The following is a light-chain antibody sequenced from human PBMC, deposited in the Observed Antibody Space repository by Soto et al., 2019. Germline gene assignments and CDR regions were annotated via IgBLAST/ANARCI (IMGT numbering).Light chain of an antibody. CDR3: QQYSSTPPT. CDR2: WAS. CDR1: QSVLHSSYKNNY. J-gene: IGKJ4*01. Sequence: IVMTQSPGSLAVSLGEGATINCRSSQSVLHSSYKNNYLAWYQQKPGQPPKLLIYWASTRESGVPDRFSGSGSGTDFTLTISSLQAEDVAVYYCQQYSSTPPTFGGGTKVEIK. V-gene: IGKV4-1*01.